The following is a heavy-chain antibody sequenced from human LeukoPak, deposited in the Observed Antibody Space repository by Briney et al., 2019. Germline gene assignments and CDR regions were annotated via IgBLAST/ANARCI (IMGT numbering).Heavy chain of an antibody. V-gene: IGHV1-24*01. J-gene: IGHJ4*02. Sequence: ASVKVSCKASGYTFTSYGISWVRQAPGKGLEWMGGFDPEDGETIYAQKFQGRVTMTEDTSTDTAYMELSSLRSEDTAVYYCATDLRYSSGWEFDYWGQGTLVTVSS. CDR2: FDPEDGET. CDR1: GYTFTSYG. CDR3: ATDLRYSSGWEFDY. D-gene: IGHD6-19*01.